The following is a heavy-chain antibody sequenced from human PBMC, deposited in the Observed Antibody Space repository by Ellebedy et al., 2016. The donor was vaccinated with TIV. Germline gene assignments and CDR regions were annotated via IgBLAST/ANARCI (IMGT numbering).Heavy chain of an antibody. CDR3: ARDPTGGDY. Sequence: GESLKISXAASGFTFSSYSMNWVRQAPGKGLEWVSSISSSSSYIYYADSVKGRFTISRDNAKNSLYLQMNSLRAEDTAVYYCARDPTGGDYWGQGTLVTVSS. CDR1: GFTFSSYS. D-gene: IGHD4-17*01. CDR2: ISSSSSYI. V-gene: IGHV3-21*01. J-gene: IGHJ4*02.